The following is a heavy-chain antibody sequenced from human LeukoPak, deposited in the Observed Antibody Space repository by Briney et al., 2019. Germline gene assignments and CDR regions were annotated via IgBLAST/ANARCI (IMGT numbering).Heavy chain of an antibody. CDR1: GGTFSTYA. CDR3: ALQGEYYGGDCYNSGAFDI. D-gene: IGHD2-21*02. V-gene: IGHV1-69*04. J-gene: IGHJ3*02. CDR2: IIPILGIA. Sequence: SVKVSCKVSGGTFSTYAISWVRQAPGQGLEWMGRIIPILGIANYAQKFQGRVTITADKSTSTAYMELSSLRSEDTAVYYCALQGEYYGGDCYNSGAFDIWGQGTMVTVSS.